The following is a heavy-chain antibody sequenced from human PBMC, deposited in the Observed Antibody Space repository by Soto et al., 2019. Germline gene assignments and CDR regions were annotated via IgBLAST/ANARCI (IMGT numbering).Heavy chain of an antibody. CDR2: IYPGDSDT. J-gene: IGHJ5*02. Sequence: GESLKISCKGSGYKFTNYWIGWVRQMPGKGLEWMGIIYPGDSDTRYSPSVQGQVTITVDKSIDTAYLQWSSLKASDTAMYYCAIQQAEVVPSPITPRGYFDPWGQGTLVTVSS. CDR1: GYKFTNYW. V-gene: IGHV5-51*01. D-gene: IGHD2-2*02. CDR3: AIQQAEVVPSPITPRGYFDP.